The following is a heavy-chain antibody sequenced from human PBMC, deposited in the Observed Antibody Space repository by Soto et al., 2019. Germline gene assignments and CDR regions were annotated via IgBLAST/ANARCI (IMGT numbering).Heavy chain of an antibody. CDR1: GNTVPNYA. CDR2: IIPIFATA. CDR3: ARGYYAFDY. Sequence: GASVKVSCKASGNTVPNYAIHWVRQAPGQGLEWMGGIIPIFATADYAQKFQGRVTITADESTSTAYMELSRLRSDDTAVYYCARGYYAFDYWGQGTLVTVSS. J-gene: IGHJ4*02. V-gene: IGHV1-69*13. D-gene: IGHD1-26*01.